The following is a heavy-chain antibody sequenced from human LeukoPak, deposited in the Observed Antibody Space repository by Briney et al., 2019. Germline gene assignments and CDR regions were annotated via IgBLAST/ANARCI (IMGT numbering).Heavy chain of an antibody. CDR3: AKFGLAGSGRYHDAFDI. J-gene: IGHJ3*02. D-gene: IGHD3-10*01. CDR1: GITVSSNY. V-gene: IGHV3-23*01. CDR2: ISGSGGST. Sequence: PGGSLRLSCAASGITVSSNYMSWVRQAPGKGLEWASAISGSGGSTYYADSVKGRSTISRDNSKNTLYLQMNSLRAEDTAVYYCAKFGLAGSGRYHDAFDIWGQGTMVTVSS.